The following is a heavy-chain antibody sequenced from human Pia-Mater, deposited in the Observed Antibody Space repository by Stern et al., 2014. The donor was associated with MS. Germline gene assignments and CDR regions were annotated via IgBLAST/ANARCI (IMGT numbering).Heavy chain of an antibody. D-gene: IGHD3-3*01. V-gene: IGHV7-4-1*02. CDR3: ARDMSDFWSDYGHNWFDP. Sequence: VQLLESGSELKKPGASVTVSCKASGYTFTKYLIHWVRQAPGQGLEWMGWINSNTGAPMYARDFAGRFVFSLDTSVTTAYLQISRLKTEDNAVYYCARDMSDFWSDYGHNWFDPWGQGTLVTVSS. CDR2: INSNTGAP. J-gene: IGHJ5*02. CDR1: GYTFTKYL.